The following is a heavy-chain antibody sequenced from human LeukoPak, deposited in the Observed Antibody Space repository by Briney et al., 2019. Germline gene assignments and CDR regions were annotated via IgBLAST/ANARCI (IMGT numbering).Heavy chain of an antibody. J-gene: IGHJ4*02. V-gene: IGHV3-53*01. CDR1: GFTVSNNY. CDR3: ATVIDNSGSLGF. CDR2: IYSGGST. Sequence: QPGGSLRLSCAASGFTVSNNYMSWVRQAPGKGLEWVSVIYSGGSTYYTDSVKGRFTISRDSSKHKLYLQMNSLRAEDTAVYYCATVIDNSGSLGFWGQGTLVTVSS. D-gene: IGHD3-22*01.